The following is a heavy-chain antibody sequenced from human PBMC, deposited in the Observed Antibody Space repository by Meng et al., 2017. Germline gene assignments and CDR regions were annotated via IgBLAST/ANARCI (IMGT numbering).Heavy chain of an antibody. J-gene: IGHJ4*02. CDR2: INPNSGGT. V-gene: IGHV1-2*06. CDR3: ARVLSVGATNSPNY. CDR1: GYTFTGYY. Sequence: ASVKVSCKASGYTFTGYYMHWVRQAPGQGLEWMGRINPNSGGTNYAQKFQGRVTMTRDTSISTAYMELSRLRSDDTAVYYCARVLSVGATNSPNYWGQGTLVTVSS. D-gene: IGHD1-26*01.